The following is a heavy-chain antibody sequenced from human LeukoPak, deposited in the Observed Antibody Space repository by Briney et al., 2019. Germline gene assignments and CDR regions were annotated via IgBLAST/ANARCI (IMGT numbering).Heavy chain of an antibody. CDR2: IIPILGIA. CDR1: GGTFSSYA. CDR3: ARGYCSSTSCYTRQVNWFDP. D-gene: IGHD2-2*02. J-gene: IGHJ5*02. V-gene: IGHV1-69*04. Sequence: SVKVSCKASGGTFSSYAISWVRQAPGQGLEWMGRIIPILGIADYAQKFQGRVTITADKSTSTAYMELSSLRSEDTAVYYCARGYCSSTSCYTRQVNWFDPWGQGTLVTVSS.